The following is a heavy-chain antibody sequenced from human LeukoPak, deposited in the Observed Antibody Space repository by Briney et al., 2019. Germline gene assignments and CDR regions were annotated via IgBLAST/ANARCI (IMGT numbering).Heavy chain of an antibody. CDR1: GYTFTSYD. CDR3: ARGDVIYPYYYYYGMGV. D-gene: IGHD3-10*01. J-gene: IGHJ6*02. Sequence: ASVKVSCKASGYTFTSYDINWVRQATGQGLEWMGWMNPNSGNTGYAQKFQGRVTMTRNTSISTAYMELSSLRSEDTAVYYCARGDVIYPYYYYYGMGVWGQGTTVTVSS. V-gene: IGHV1-8*01. CDR2: MNPNSGNT.